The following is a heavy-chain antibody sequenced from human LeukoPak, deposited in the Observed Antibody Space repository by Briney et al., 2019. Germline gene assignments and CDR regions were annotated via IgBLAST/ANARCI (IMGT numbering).Heavy chain of an antibody. CDR2: IYYSGST. V-gene: IGHV4-59*01. D-gene: IGHD3-10*01. J-gene: IGHJ4*02. Sequence: PSETLSLTCTVSGGSISSYCWSWLRQPPGKGLEWIGYIYYSGSTNYNPSLKSRVTISVDTSKNQFSLKLSSVTAADTAVYYCARADGFDYFDYWGQGTLVTVSS. CDR1: GGSISSYC. CDR3: ARADGFDYFDY.